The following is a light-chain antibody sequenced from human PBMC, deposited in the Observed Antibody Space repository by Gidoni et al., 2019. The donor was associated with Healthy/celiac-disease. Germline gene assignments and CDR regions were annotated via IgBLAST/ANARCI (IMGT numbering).Light chain of an antibody. J-gene: IGKJ1*01. CDR3: QQYGSSRK. CDR2: GAS. V-gene: IGKV3-20*01. CDR1: QSVSSSY. Sequence: EIVLTQSPGTLSLSPGERATLSCRASQSVSSSYLAWYQQKPGQAPRLLIYGASSRATGIPDRFSGSGSGTDFTLTISRLDPEDFAVYYCQQYGSSRKVXQGTKVEIK.